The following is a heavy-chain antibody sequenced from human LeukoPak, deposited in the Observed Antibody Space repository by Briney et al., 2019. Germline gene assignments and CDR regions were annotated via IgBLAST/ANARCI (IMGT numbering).Heavy chain of an antibody. D-gene: IGHD2-2*01. Sequence: GGSLRLSCAASGFTFSTYWMSWVRQAPGKGLQWVANIKHDGSEKNYVDPVKGRFTISRDNSQKTLYLEMNSLRAEDTAVYYCVREPSAGYCSGTSAPHADVDSDSYGMDVWAQGTPVPVSS. CDR1: GFTFSTYW. V-gene: IGHV3-7*01. J-gene: IGHJ6*02. CDR2: IKHDGSEK. CDR3: VREPSAGYCSGTSAPHADVDSDSYGMDV.